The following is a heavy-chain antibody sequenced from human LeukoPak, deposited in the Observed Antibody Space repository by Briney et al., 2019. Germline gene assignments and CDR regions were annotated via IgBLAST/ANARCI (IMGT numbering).Heavy chain of an antibody. V-gene: IGHV5-51*01. Sequence: GESLKISCRGSGYSFTNYWIGWVRQMAGKGLEWMGIIYPRHSDTRYSPSFQGQVTISADKSISTAYLQWSSLKASDTAMYYCAGRARTGSQYYFDYWGQGTLVTVSS. CDR3: AGRARTGSQYYFDY. D-gene: IGHD1-26*01. CDR2: IYPRHSDT. J-gene: IGHJ4*02. CDR1: GYSFTNYW.